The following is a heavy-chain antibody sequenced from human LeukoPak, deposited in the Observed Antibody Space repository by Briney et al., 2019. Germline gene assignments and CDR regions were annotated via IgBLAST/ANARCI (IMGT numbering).Heavy chain of an antibody. V-gene: IGHV3-21*01. CDR1: GFTFSSYE. CDR3: ARGGANDGPDY. J-gene: IGHJ4*02. D-gene: IGHD1-1*01. CDR2: ISSSSSYI. Sequence: GGSLRLSCAASGFTFSSYEMNWVRQAPGKGLEWVSSISSSSSYIYYADSVKGRFTISRDNAKNSLYLQMNSLRAEDTAVYYCARGGANDGPDYWGQGTLVTVSS.